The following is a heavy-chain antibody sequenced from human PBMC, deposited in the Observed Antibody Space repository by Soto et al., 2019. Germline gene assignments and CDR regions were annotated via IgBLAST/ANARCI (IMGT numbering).Heavy chain of an antibody. CDR2: INPSGGST. J-gene: IGHJ6*03. V-gene: IGHV1-46*03. D-gene: IGHD3-3*01. Sequence: ASVKVSCKASGYTFTSYYMHWVRQAPGQGLEWMGIINPSGGSTSYAQKFQGRVTMTRDTSTSTVYMELSSLRSEDTAVYYCARGDSDVLRFLEWHNTAPAYYMDVWGKGTTVTVSS. CDR1: GYTFTSYY. CDR3: ARGDSDVLRFLEWHNTAPAYYMDV.